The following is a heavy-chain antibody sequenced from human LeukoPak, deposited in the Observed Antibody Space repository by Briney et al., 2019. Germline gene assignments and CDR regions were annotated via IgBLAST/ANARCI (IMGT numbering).Heavy chain of an antibody. CDR1: GGSISSGSYY. CDR3: ARDRGSGYYP. V-gene: IGHV4-61*02. CDR2: IYTSGST. Sequence: SETLSLTFTVSGGSISSGSYYWSWIRQPAGKGLEWIGRIYTSGSTNYNPSLKSRVTISVDTSKNQFSLKLSSVTAADTAVYYCARDRGSGYYPWGQGTLVTVSS. D-gene: IGHD3-22*01. J-gene: IGHJ5*02.